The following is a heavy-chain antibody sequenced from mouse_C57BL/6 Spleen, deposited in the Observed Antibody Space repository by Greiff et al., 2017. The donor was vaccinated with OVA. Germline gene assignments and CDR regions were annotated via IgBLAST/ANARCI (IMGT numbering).Heavy chain of an antibody. J-gene: IGHJ3*01. CDR2: INPNNGGT. D-gene: IGHD4-1*01. CDR1: GYTFTDYN. V-gene: IGHV1-22*01. Sequence: VQLQQSGPELVKPGASVKMSCKASGYTFTDYNMHWVKQSHGKSLEWIGYINPNNGGTSYNQKFKGKATLTVNKSSSTAYMELRSLTSEDSAVYYCARGTGTGSWFAYWGQGTLVTVSA. CDR3: ARGTGTGSWFAY.